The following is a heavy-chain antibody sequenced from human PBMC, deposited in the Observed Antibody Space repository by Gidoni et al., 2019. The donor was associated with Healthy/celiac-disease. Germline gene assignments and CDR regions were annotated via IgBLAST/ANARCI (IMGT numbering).Heavy chain of an antibody. D-gene: IGHD4-17*01. CDR3: ARASMTTRYYYYMDV. J-gene: IGHJ6*03. CDR2: IYYSGST. V-gene: IGHV4-30-4*01. CDR1: GGSISSGDYY. Sequence: QVQLQESGPGLVKPSQTLSLTCTVSGGSISSGDYYWSWIRQPPGKGLGWIGYIYYSGSTYYNPSLKSRVTISVDTSKNQFSLKLSSVTAADTAVYYCARASMTTRYYYYMDVWGKGTTVTVSS.